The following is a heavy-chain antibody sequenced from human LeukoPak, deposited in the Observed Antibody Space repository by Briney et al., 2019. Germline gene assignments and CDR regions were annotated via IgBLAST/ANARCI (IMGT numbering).Heavy chain of an antibody. J-gene: IGHJ6*03. V-gene: IGHV1-2*02. CDR3: ARTPYSSTYMDV. CDR1: GYTFTGYY. D-gene: IGHD4-11*01. Sequence: ASVKVSCKASGYTFTGYYMHWVRQAPGQGLEWMGWINPNSGGTNYAQKFQGRVTMTRDTSISTAYMELSRLRSDDTAVYYCARTPYSSTYMDVWGKGTTVTVSS. CDR2: INPNSGGT.